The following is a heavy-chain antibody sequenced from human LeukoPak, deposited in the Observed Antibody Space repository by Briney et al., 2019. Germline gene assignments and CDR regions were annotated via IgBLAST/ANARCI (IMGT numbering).Heavy chain of an antibody. J-gene: IGHJ3*02. CDR2: ISSSSSYT. D-gene: IGHD5-24*01. CDR3: AKDRADGYNTDAFDI. Sequence: PGGSLRLSCAASGFIFSSHWMRWVRQAPGKGLEWVSYISSSSSYTNYADSVKGRFTISRDNSKNTLYLQMNSLRAEDTAVYYCAKDRADGYNTDAFDIWGQGTMVTVSS. V-gene: IGHV3-11*06. CDR1: GFIFSSHW.